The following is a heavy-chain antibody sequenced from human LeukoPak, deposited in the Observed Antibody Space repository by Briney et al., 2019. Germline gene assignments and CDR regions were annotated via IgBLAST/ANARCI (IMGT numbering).Heavy chain of an antibody. CDR3: AREDDYYDSSGYYHFDY. V-gene: IGHV1-2*02. Sequence: ASVKVSCKASGYTFTGYYMHWVRQAPGQRLEWMGWINPNSGGTNYAQKFQGRVTMTRDTSISTAYMELSRLRSDDTAVYFCAREDDYYDSSGYYHFDYWGQGTLVTVSS. CDR2: INPNSGGT. CDR1: GYTFTGYY. J-gene: IGHJ4*02. D-gene: IGHD3-22*01.